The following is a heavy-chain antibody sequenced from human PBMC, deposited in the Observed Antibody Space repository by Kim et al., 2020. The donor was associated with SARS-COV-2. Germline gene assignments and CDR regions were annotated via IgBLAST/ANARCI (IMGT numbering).Heavy chain of an antibody. CDR2: FYYSGST. J-gene: IGHJ4*02. CDR3: ARIHCGGASCLHLSPNY. Sequence: SETLSLTCSVSGDSISSGLYYWGWIRQSPGRGLEWIGTFYYSGSTYYNPSLRSRVTISADTANNQFSLKVNSVTAADTAIYYCARIHCGGASCLHLSPNYWGQGNLVTVSS. CDR1: GDSISSGLYY. V-gene: IGHV4-39*01. D-gene: IGHD2-15*01.